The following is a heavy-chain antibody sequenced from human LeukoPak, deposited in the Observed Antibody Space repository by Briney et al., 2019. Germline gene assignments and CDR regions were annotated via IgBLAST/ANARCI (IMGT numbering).Heavy chain of an antibody. Sequence: ASVKVSCKASGYTFTSYYMHWVRQAPGQGLEWMGIINPSGGSTSYAQKFQGRVTMTRDTSTSTVYMELSSLRSEDTAVYYCAKGPPYYYGSGSQFYYYYYMDVWGKGTTVTISS. D-gene: IGHD3-10*01. CDR2: INPSGGST. CDR3: AKGPPYYYGSGSQFYYYYYMDV. CDR1: GYTFTSYY. J-gene: IGHJ6*03. V-gene: IGHV1-46*01.